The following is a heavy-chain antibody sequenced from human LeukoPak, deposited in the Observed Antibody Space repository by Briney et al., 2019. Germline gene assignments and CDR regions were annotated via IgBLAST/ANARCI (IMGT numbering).Heavy chain of an antibody. D-gene: IGHD2-2*01. CDR3: VKAGYCSSTSCPWAFDI. Sequence: GRSLRLSCAASGFTFSSYAMHWVRQAPGKGLEYVSAISSNGGSTYYADSVKGRFTISRDSSKNTLYLQMSSLRAEDTAVYYCVKAGYCSSTSCPWAFDIWGQGTMVTVSS. J-gene: IGHJ3*02. CDR2: ISSNGGST. V-gene: IGHV3-64D*06. CDR1: GFTFSSYA.